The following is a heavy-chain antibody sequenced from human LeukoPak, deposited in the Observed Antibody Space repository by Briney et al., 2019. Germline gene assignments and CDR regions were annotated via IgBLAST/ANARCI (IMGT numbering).Heavy chain of an antibody. Sequence: GGSLRLSCAASGFTFSSYSMNWVRQAPGKGLEWVSYISSSSSTIYYADSVKGRFTISRDNAKNSLYLQMNSLRAEDTAVYYRASDDYGDYGNFDYWGQGTLVTVSS. D-gene: IGHD4-17*01. J-gene: IGHJ4*02. CDR3: ASDDYGDYGNFDY. CDR2: ISSSSSTI. CDR1: GFTFSSYS. V-gene: IGHV3-48*01.